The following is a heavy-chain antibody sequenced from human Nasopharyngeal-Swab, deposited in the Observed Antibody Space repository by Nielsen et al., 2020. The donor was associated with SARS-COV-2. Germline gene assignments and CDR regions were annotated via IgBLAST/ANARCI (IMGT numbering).Heavy chain of an antibody. CDR1: GFTFSNYV. D-gene: IGHD3-10*01. CDR2: LSYNGGSI. V-gene: IGHV3-64*02. J-gene: IGHJ6*02. Sequence: GGSLRLSCVASGFTFSNYVMPWVRQAPGQGLEYVSVLSYNGGSISYAASVRGRFTISRDNSKSTLYLQMDSLRVENIRFYYGARGGVTTDCYAMAVSSQGNKCTVSS. CDR3: ARGGVTTDCYAMAV.